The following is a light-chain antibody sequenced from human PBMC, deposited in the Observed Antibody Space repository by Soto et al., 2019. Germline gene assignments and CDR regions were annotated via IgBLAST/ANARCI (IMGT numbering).Light chain of an antibody. J-gene: IGLJ1*01. CDR1: PGSVSTGHF. Sequence: QTVVTQEPSCSVSPGGTVTLTCGLSPGSVSTGHFPSWYQQTPGQAPRTLIYDTNSRSSGVPDRFSGSILGTKAALTITGAQADDESDYYCVLYMGGGTYVFGAGTKLAVL. V-gene: IGLV8-61*01. CDR2: DTN. CDR3: VLYMGGGTYV.